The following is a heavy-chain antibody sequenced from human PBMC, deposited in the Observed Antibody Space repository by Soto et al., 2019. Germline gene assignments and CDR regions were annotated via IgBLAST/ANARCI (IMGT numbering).Heavy chain of an antibody. V-gene: IGHV4-39*01. CDR2: IYYSGST. D-gene: IGHD2-2*01. J-gene: IGHJ6*02. CDR1: GGSISSSSYC. Sequence: SETLSLTCTVSGGSISSSSYCWGWIRQPPGKGLEWIGSIYYSGSTYYNPSLKSRVTISVDTSKNQFSLKLSSVTDADTAVYYCARNRDQLYYYYGMDVWGQGTTVTVSS. CDR3: ARNRDQLYYYYGMDV.